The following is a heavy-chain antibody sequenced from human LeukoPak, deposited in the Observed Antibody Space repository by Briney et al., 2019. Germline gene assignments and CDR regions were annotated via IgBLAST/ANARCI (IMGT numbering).Heavy chain of an antibody. CDR3: ARAWPGAFDI. D-gene: IGHD5-24*01. V-gene: IGHV3-66*01. J-gene: IGHJ3*02. Sequence: GGSLRLSCAASGFTVSSNYMSWVRQAPGKGLEWVSVIYSGGSTYYADSVKGRFTISRDNSKNTLYLQMNSLGAEDTAVYYCARAWPGAFDIWGQGTMVTVSS. CDR2: IYSGGST. CDR1: GFTVSSNY.